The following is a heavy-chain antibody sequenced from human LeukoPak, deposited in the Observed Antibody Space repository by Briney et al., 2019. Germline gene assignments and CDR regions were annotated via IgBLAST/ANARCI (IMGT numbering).Heavy chain of an antibody. V-gene: IGHV3-7*01. CDR3: VRDFQYSSRWYEGWFAP. CDR2: IKQDGSEK. CDR1: GGTFSSYW. J-gene: IGHJ5*02. D-gene: IGHD6-13*01. Sequence: PGGTLRLSCAASGGTFSSYWMSWVRQAPGKGLEWVANIKQDGSEKYYVDSVKGRFTISRDNAKNSLYLQMNGLRAEDTAVYYCVRDFQYSSRWYEGWFAPWGQRTLVTVS.